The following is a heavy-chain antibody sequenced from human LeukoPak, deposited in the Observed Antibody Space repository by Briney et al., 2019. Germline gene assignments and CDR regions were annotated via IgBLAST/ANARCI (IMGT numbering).Heavy chain of an antibody. Sequence: GGSLRLSCAASGFTFSSYAMSWVRQAPGKGLGWVSAISGSGGSTYYADSVKGRFTISRDNSKNTLYLQMNSLRAEDTAVYYCAKGQRAGYSSGWFGGYWGQGTLVTVSS. CDR3: AKGQRAGYSSGWFGGY. D-gene: IGHD6-19*01. CDR2: ISGSGGST. CDR1: GFTFSSYA. J-gene: IGHJ4*02. V-gene: IGHV3-23*01.